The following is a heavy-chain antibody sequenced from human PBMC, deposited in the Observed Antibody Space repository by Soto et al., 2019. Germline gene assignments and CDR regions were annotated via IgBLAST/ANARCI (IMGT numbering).Heavy chain of an antibody. CDR3: ARDGRYYDSSGYGYYYYGMDV. CDR2: IWYDGSNK. CDR1: GFTFSSYG. V-gene: IGHV3-33*01. D-gene: IGHD3-22*01. J-gene: IGHJ6*02. Sequence: GGSLRLSCAASGFTFSSYGMHWVRQAPGKGPEWVAVIWYDGSNKYYADSVKGRFTISRDNSKNTLYLQMNSLRAEDTAVYYCARDGRYYDSSGYGYYYYGMDVWGQGTTVTVSS.